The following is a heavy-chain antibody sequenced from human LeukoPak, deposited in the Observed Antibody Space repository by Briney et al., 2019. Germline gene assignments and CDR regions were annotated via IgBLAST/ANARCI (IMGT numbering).Heavy chain of an antibody. CDR2: INPNSGGT. CDR1: GYTFTGYY. CDR3: ATTPSIAVAGFDY. D-gene: IGHD6-19*01. Sequence: GASVKVSCKASGYTFTGYYMHWVRQAPGQGLEWMGWINPNSGGTNYAQKFQGRVTMTRDTSISTAYMELSSLRSEDTAVYYCATTPSIAVAGFDYWGQGTLVTVSS. V-gene: IGHV1-2*02. J-gene: IGHJ4*02.